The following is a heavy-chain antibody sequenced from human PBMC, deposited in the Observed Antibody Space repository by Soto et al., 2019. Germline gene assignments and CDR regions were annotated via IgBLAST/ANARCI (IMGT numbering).Heavy chain of an antibody. J-gene: IGHJ4*02. CDR2: ITGAAGT. D-gene: IGHD2-8*01. Sequence: GSLRLSCAASGFTFTSYAMSWVRQAPGKGLERVSTITGAAGTYYADSVKGRFTTSRDSSKNILYLQMNSLRAEDTAIYYCAKRNGVSRGAFDYWGQGTLVTVSS. V-gene: IGHV3-23*01. CDR3: AKRNGVSRGAFDY. CDR1: GFTFTSYA.